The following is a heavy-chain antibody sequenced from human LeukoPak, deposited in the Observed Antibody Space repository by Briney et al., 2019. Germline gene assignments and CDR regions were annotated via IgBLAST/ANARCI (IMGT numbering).Heavy chain of an antibody. CDR2: ISSSGSTI. Sequence: GGSLRLSCAASGFTFSDYYMGWIRQAPGKGLEWVSYISSSGSTIYYADSVKGRFTISRDNSKNTLYLQMNSLRAEDTAVYYCAKDPVSGYSYFYAHNEWYYFDYWGQGTLVTVSS. CDR1: GFTFSDYY. D-gene: IGHD5-18*01. J-gene: IGHJ4*02. CDR3: AKDPVSGYSYFYAHNEWYYFDY. V-gene: IGHV3-11*04.